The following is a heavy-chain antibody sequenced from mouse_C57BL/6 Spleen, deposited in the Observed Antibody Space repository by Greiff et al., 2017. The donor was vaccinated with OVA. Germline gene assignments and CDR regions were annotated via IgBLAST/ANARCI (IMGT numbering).Heavy chain of an antibody. CDR3: ARNLITTVVADWYFDV. J-gene: IGHJ1*03. CDR1: GYTFTSYW. D-gene: IGHD1-1*01. CDR2: IDPSDSYT. Sequence: VQLQQPGAELVMPGASVKLSCKASGYTFTSYWMHWVKQRPGQGLEWIGEIDPSDSYTNYNQKFKGKSTLTVDKSSSTAYMQLSSLTSEDSAVYYCARNLITTVVADWYFDVWGTGTTVTVSS. V-gene: IGHV1-69*01.